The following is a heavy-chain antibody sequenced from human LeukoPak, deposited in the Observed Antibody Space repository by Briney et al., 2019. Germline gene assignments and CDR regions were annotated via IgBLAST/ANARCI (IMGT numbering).Heavy chain of an antibody. Sequence: PGGSLRLSCAASGFTDSSNYMSWVRQAPGKGLEWVSVIYSGGSTYYADSVKGRFTISRDNSKNTLYLQMNSLRAEDTAVYYCAQTAYRSGWYFDYWGQGTLVTVSS. J-gene: IGHJ4*02. V-gene: IGHV3-53*01. D-gene: IGHD6-19*01. CDR2: IYSGGST. CDR1: GFTDSSNY. CDR3: AQTAYRSGWYFDY.